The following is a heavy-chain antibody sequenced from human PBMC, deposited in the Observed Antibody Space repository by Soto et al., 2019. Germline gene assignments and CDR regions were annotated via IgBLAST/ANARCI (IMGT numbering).Heavy chain of an antibody. Sequence: QVQLQESGPGLVKPSETLSLTCTVSGDSMTKYYWTWIRQPAGKGLEWIGRIYTSGSTNYNPSLKSRVTMSIDKSNNHFSLNLKSVTAADTDVYYCARTVGAAYYFDFWGQGALVTVSS. D-gene: IGHD1-26*01. CDR2: IYTSGST. CDR3: ARTVGAAYYFDF. J-gene: IGHJ4*02. V-gene: IGHV4-4*07. CDR1: GDSMTKYY.